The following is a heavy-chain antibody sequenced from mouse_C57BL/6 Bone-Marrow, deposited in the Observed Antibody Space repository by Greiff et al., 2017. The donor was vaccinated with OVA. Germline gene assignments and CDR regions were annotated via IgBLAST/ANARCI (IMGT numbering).Heavy chain of an antibody. D-gene: IGHD2-1*01. V-gene: IGHV7-3*03. CDR3: AKIYPFYAMDY. CDR2: IRNKANGYTT. J-gene: IGHJ4*01. Sequence: EVKVVESGGGLVQPGGSLSLSCAASGFTFTDYYMSWVRQPPGKALEWLGFIRNKANGYTTEYSASVKGRFTISRDNSQSILYLQMNALRAEDSATYYCAKIYPFYAMDYWGQGTSVTVSS. CDR1: GFTFTDYY.